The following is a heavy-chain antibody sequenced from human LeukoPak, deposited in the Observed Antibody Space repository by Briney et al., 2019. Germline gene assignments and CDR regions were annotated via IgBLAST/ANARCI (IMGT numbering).Heavy chain of an antibody. CDR2: IDPSDSYT. D-gene: IGHD6-13*01. CDR1: GXSFTSYC. Sequence: GESLKISFKGSGXSFTSYCISWVRQMPGKGLEWMGRIDPSDSYTNYSPSFQGHVAISADKSISTAYLQWSSLKASDTAMYYCARDSSSSYYYYYGMDVWGQGTTVTVSS. CDR3: ARDSSSSYYYYYGMDV. J-gene: IGHJ6*02. V-gene: IGHV5-10-1*01.